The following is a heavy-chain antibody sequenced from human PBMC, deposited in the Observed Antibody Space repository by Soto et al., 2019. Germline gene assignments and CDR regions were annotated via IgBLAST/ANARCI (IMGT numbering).Heavy chain of an antibody. V-gene: IGHV1-18*01. CDR3: ARDAGGYFDF. CDR2: ISAYDGNT. Sequence: QVQLVQSGAEVKKPGASVKVSCKASGYIFSSYGIIWVRQAPGQGLEWMGWISAYDGNTNYAQKLQGRVTMTTDTSTTTVYMELKSLRSDDTAVYYCARDAGGYFDFWGRGTLVTVSS. J-gene: IGHJ2*01. CDR1: GYIFSSYG.